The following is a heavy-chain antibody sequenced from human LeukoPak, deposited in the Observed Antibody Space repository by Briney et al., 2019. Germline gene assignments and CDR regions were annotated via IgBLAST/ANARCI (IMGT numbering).Heavy chain of an antibody. CDR1: GFTFSSYD. CDR2: ISGSGGST. D-gene: IGHD3-10*01. CDR3: AKELSSGRFG. Sequence: QPGGTLRLSCAASGFTFSSYDMTWVRQAPGKGLEWVSVISGSGGSTYYADSVKGRFTISRDNSKNTLYLQMNSLRAEDTAVYYCAKELSSGRFGWGQGTLVTVSS. J-gene: IGHJ4*02. V-gene: IGHV3-23*01.